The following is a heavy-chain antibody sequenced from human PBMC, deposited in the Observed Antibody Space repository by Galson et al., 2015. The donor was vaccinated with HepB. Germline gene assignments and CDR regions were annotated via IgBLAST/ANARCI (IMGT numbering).Heavy chain of an antibody. V-gene: IGHV4-34*01. D-gene: IGHD3-3*01. CDR2: INHSGNT. Sequence: LSLTCAVYGGSFSGYYWTWIRQPPGKGLEWIGEINHSGNTNYNPSLKSRVTISVDTSKNWFSLKLSSVTAADTAVYYCARAVYYDFWNGFGPWGQGTLVTVSS. CDR1: GGSFSGYY. CDR3: ARAVYYDFWNGFGP. J-gene: IGHJ5*02.